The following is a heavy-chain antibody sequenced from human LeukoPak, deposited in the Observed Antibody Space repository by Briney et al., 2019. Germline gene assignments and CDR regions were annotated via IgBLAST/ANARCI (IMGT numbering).Heavy chain of an antibody. Sequence: GGSLRLSCAASGFTFSSYAMSWVRQAPGKGLEWVSAISGSGGSTYYADSVKGRFTISRDNSKNTLYLQMNSLRAEDTAVYYCAKDQGLRYFDWFWYFYYWGQGTLVTVSS. J-gene: IGHJ4*02. V-gene: IGHV3-23*01. CDR1: GFTFSSYA. D-gene: IGHD3-9*01. CDR2: ISGSGGST. CDR3: AKDQGLRYFDWFWYFYY.